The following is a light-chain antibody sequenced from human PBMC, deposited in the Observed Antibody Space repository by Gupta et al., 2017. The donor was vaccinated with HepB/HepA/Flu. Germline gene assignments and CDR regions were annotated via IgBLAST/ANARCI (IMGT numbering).Light chain of an antibody. CDR2: YHT. Sequence: SFVLTQPPSVSVAPGQTASITCVGNNIGTESVHWYQQKAGQAPVLVIYYHTDRPSGIPERFSGSNSGNTATLTISRVEAGDEADYYCQVWDDISGQVVFGGGTKLAVL. CDR1: NIGTES. J-gene: IGLJ2*01. V-gene: IGLV3-21*04. CDR3: QVWDDISGQVV.